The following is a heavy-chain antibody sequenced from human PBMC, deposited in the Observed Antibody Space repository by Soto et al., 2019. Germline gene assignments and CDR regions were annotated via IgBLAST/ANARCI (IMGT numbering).Heavy chain of an antibody. CDR1: GGSISSGGYY. J-gene: IGHJ6*02. Sequence: QVQLQESGPGLVKPSQTLSLTCTVSGGSISSGGYYWSWIRQHPGKGLEWIGYIYYSGSTYYNPSLNSRVTRSVDTSKNQFSLKLSSVTAADTAVYYCARATARRGYCSGGSCLNYYYYGMDVWGQGTTVTVSS. D-gene: IGHD2-15*01. CDR3: ARATARRGYCSGGSCLNYYYYGMDV. V-gene: IGHV4-31*03. CDR2: IYYSGST.